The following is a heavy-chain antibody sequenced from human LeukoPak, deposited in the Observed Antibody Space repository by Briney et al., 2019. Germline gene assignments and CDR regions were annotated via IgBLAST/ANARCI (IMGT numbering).Heavy chain of an antibody. J-gene: IGHJ4*02. D-gene: IGHD2-2*01. CDR1: GFTVSSNY. V-gene: IGHV3-21*01. CDR2: ISSSSSYI. CDR3: SCSSTSWTPVDY. Sequence: GGSLRLSCAASGFTVSSNYMSWVRQAPGKGLEWVSSISSSSSYIYYADSVKGRFTISRDNAKNSLYLQMNSLRAEDTAVYYCSCSSTSWTPVDYWGQGTLVTVSS.